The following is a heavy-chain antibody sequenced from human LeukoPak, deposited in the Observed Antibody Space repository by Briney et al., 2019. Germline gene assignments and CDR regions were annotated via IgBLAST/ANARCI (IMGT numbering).Heavy chain of an antibody. CDR2: INHSGST. CDR3: AREAALYGDYIDY. J-gene: IGHJ4*02. D-gene: IGHD4-17*01. Sequence: PSETLSLTCAVYGGSFSGYYWSWIRQPPGKGLEWIGEINHSGSTNYNPSLKSRVTISVDTSKNQFSLKLSSVTAADTAVYYCAREAALYGDYIDYWGQGTLVTVPS. V-gene: IGHV4-34*01. CDR1: GGSFSGYY.